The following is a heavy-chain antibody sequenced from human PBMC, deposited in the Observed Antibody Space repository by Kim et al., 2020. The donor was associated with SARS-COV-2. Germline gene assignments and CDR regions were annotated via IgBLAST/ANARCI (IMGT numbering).Heavy chain of an antibody. J-gene: IGHJ4*02. CDR2: ISANNGDT. D-gene: IGHD1-7*01. CDR1: GYPFTSFG. CDR3: ARKGTGATLDS. Sequence: ASVKVSCKASGYPFTSFGISWQRQAPGQGLEWMGWISANNGDTHSARNLQGRVTMTTDTSTSTAYMELRSLRSDDTAVYYCARKGTGATLDSWGQGTLVTVSS. V-gene: IGHV1-18*01.